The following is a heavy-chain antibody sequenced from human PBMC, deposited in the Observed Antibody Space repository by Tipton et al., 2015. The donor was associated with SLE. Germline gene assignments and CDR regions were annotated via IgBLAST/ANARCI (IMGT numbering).Heavy chain of an antibody. Sequence: TLSLTCAVYGGSFSGYYWSWIRQPPGKGLEWIGEINHSGSTNYNPSLKSRVTISVDTSKNQFSLKLSSVTAADTAVYYCARRAARGFDYWGQGTLVTVSS. CDR1: GGSFSGYY. CDR2: INHSGST. V-gene: IGHV4-34*01. J-gene: IGHJ4*02. CDR3: ARRAARGFDY. D-gene: IGHD6-6*01.